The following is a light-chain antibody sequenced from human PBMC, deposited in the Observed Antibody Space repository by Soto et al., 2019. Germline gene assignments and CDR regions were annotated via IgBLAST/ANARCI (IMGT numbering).Light chain of an antibody. CDR3: SSYTSSTTVL. Sequence: QAVLTQPASVSGSPGQSITISCTGTSSDFGGYDRVSWYQQHPGKAPKLMIFDVSHRPSGVSNRFSGSKSGNTASLTISGLQAEDEADYYCSSYTSSTTVLFGGGTKLTVL. CDR2: DVS. V-gene: IGLV2-14*01. J-gene: IGLJ2*01. CDR1: SSDFGGYDR.